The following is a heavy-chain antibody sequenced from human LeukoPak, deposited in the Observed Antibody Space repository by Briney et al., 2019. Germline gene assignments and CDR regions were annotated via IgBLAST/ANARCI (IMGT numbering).Heavy chain of an antibody. D-gene: IGHD1-26*01. CDR2: FSGSDGRT. CDR3: ARDHWVGATTIDAFDI. V-gene: IGHV3-23*01. CDR1: GFSFSNYA. J-gene: IGHJ3*02. Sequence: PGGSLRLSCAASGFSFSNYAMSWVRQAPGRGLEWVSGFSGSDGRTNYADSVRGRFTISRDNSKNTLYLQMNSLRAEDMAVYYCARDHWVGATTIDAFDIWGQGTMVTVSS.